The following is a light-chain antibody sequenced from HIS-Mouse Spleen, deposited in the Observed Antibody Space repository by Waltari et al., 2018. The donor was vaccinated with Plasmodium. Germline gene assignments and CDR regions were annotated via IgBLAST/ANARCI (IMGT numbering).Light chain of an antibody. J-gene: IGKJ1*01. CDR1: QSVSSN. V-gene: IGKV3-15*01. CDR3: QQYNNWPPWT. Sequence: PGERATLSCRASQSVSSNLAWYQQKPGQAPRLLIYGASTRATGIPARFSGSGSGTEFTLTISSLQSEDFAVYYCQQYNNWPPWTFGQGTKVEIK. CDR2: GAS.